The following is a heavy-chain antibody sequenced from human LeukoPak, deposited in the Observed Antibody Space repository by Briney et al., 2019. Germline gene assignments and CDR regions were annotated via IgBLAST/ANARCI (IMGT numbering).Heavy chain of an antibody. V-gene: IGHV1-46*01. J-gene: IGHJ4*02. D-gene: IGHD4/OR15-4a*01. Sequence: ASVKVSCKASGFTFINYYMHWVRQAPGQGLEWLGIINLSGGSTHYPQKFQDRVTMTRDTSTSTVYMELSSLRSEDAAVYYCARDLDYGEKSEDYWGQGTLVTVSS. CDR2: INLSGGST. CDR1: GFTFINYY. CDR3: ARDLDYGEKSEDY.